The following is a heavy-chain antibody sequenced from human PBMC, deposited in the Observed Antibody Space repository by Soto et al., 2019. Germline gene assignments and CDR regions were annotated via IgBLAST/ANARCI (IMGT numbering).Heavy chain of an antibody. CDR2: INPSGGST. Sequence: ASVKVSCKASGYTFTSYYMHWVRQAPGQGLEWMGIINPSGGSTSYAQKFQGRVTMTRDTSTSTVYMELSSLRSEDTAVYYCARASRDGYNLSWYFDLWGRGTLVTVSS. D-gene: IGHD5-12*01. CDR1: GYTFTSYY. V-gene: IGHV1-46*01. J-gene: IGHJ2*01. CDR3: ARASRDGYNLSWYFDL.